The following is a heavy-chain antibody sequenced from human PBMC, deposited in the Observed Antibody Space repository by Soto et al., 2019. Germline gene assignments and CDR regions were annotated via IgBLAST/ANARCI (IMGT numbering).Heavy chain of an antibody. CDR2: IIPIFGTA. CDR1: GGTFSSYA. D-gene: IGHD6-13*01. J-gene: IGHJ5*01. Sequence: SVKVSCKASGGTFSSYAISCVRQAPGQGLEWMGGIIPIFGTAKYAQKFQGRVTITADESTSTAYMELSSLRSEDTAVYYCARARVAAAPNWFDSWGQGTLVTVSS. CDR3: ARARVAAAPNWFDS. V-gene: IGHV1-69*13.